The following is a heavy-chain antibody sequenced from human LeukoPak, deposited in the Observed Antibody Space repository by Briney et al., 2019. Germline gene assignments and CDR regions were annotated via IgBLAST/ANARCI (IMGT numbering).Heavy chain of an antibody. J-gene: IGHJ4*02. CDR2: IYYSGST. D-gene: IGHD3-10*01. V-gene: IGHV4-59*11. CDR1: GVSMGSHY. Sequence: SETLSLTCSVSGVSMGSHYWSWIRQSPGKGLEWIGYIYYSGSTNYNPSLKSRVTISLYASKNQFSLRLNSVTAADTAVYYCAGEKRFGLGSYVHYWGQGTLVTVSS. CDR3: AGEKRFGLGSYVHY.